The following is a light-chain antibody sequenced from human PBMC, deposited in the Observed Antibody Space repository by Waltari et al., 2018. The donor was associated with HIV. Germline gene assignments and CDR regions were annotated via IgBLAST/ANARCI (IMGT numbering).Light chain of an antibody. V-gene: IGLV1-40*01. J-gene: IGLJ2*01. Sequence: QSVLPQPPSVSGAPGPRVTISCTGSNSTLGPPYDVHWFQQLPGTAPKLVNYGNNNRPSGVPDRFSGSKSGTSASLAISGLQAEDEADYYCQSYDSSLSGSVFGGGTKLTVL. CDR2: GNN. CDR3: QSYDSSLSGSV. CDR1: NSTLGPPYD.